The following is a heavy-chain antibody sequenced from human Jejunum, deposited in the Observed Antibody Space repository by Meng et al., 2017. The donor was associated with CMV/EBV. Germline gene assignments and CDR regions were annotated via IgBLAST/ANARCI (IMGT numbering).Heavy chain of an antibody. CDR3: ARLIPQWLGLDY. CDR1: GYPFPPPW. Sequence: GSGYPFPPPWIAWVRQMPGKGLEWMGIIYPGDSNIRYSPSFQGQVTISADKSINTAYLQWNSLKASDTAIYYCARLIPQWLGLDYWGQGTPVTVSS. D-gene: IGHD6-19*01. V-gene: IGHV5-51*01. CDR2: IYPGDSNI. J-gene: IGHJ4*02.